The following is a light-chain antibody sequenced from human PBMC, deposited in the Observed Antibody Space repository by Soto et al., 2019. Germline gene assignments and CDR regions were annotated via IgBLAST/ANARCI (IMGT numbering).Light chain of an antibody. CDR3: SSYTSISTLYG. Sequence: QTVLTQPASVTGTPGQSSTIPCTGTNSDVGGYNYVSWFQQHPGIAPDLMIYEVSHRPSGVSNRFSGSKSDNTASLPISGLQAEDEADYYCSSYTSISTLYGFGTWTKVTVL. CDR2: EVS. V-gene: IGLV2-14*01. CDR1: NSDVGGYNY. J-gene: IGLJ1*01.